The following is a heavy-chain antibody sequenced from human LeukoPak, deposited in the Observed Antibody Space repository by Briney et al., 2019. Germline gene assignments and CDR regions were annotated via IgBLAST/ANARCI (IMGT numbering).Heavy chain of an antibody. CDR2: IYYSGST. CDR1: GGSISSGGYS. J-gene: IGHJ5*02. D-gene: IGHD6-6*01. CDR3: ARRIAARPRGYWFDP. V-gene: IGHV4-61*08. Sequence: SETLSLTCAVSGGSISSGGYSWSWIRQPPGKGLEWIGYIYYSGSTNYNPSLKSRVTISVDTSKNQFSLKVSSVTAADTAVYYCARRIAARPRGYWFDPWGQGTLVTVSS.